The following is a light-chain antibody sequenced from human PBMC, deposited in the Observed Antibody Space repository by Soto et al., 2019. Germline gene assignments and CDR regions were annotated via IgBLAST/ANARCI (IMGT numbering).Light chain of an antibody. CDR3: QQYGGSPPVT. CDR2: GAS. V-gene: IGKV3-20*01. CDR1: QSVTSNY. Sequence: EIVLTQSPGTLSLSPGERATLSCRASQSVTSNYLAWYQQKPGQAPRLLIYGASSRATGIADRFSGSGSGTDFTLTISRLEPEDFAVYYCQQYGGSPPVTFGGGTKVDIK. J-gene: IGKJ4*01.